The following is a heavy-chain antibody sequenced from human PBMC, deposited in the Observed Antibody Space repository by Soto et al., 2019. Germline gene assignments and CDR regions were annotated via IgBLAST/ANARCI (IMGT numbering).Heavy chain of an antibody. CDR1: GGSISSGGHS. J-gene: IGHJ4*02. CDR3: ARGTFSYGPNLHYFDF. V-gene: IGHV4-30-2*01. CDR2: IFHTGGT. Sequence: QLQLQESGAGLVKPSQTLSLTCTVSGGSISSGGHSWSWIRQPPGKGLEWIGFIFHTGGTYYTPSLQSRLSVSLDLSRKQFSLKLYSVTAADTAIYYCARGTFSYGPNLHYFDFWGQGSLVTVSS. D-gene: IGHD5-18*01.